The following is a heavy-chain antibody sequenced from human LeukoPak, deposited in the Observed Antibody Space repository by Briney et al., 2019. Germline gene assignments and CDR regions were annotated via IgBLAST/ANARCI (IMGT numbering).Heavy chain of an antibody. CDR2: INPSGGST. Sequence: ASVKVSCKASGYTFTSYYMHWVRQAPGQGLEWMGIINPSGGSTSYAQKFQGRVTMTRDTSTSTVYMELSSLRSEDTAVYYCARDGTGYSSSWYRFDYYGMDVWGQGTTVTVSS. J-gene: IGHJ6*02. CDR3: ARDGTGYSSSWYRFDYYGMDV. V-gene: IGHV1-46*01. CDR1: GYTFTSYY. D-gene: IGHD6-13*01.